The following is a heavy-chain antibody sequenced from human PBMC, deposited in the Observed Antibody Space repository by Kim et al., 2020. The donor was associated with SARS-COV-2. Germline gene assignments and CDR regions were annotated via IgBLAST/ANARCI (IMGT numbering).Heavy chain of an antibody. J-gene: IGHJ6*02. Sequence: GGSLRLSCAASGFTFSTYGMHWVRQAPGKGLEWVALISYDGSNKYYADSVKGRFTISRDNSKNTLYLQMNSLRAEDTALYYCAKVATGMVIGNFYGMDVWGQGTTVTVSS. D-gene: IGHD5-18*01. CDR3: AKVATGMVIGNFYGMDV. CDR2: ISYDGSNK. CDR1: GFTFSTYG. V-gene: IGHV3-30*18.